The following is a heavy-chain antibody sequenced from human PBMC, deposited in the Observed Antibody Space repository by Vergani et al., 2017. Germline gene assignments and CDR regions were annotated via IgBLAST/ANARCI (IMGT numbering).Heavy chain of an antibody. D-gene: IGHD4-23*01. Sequence: QVQLQESGPGLVKPSETLSLTCAVSGYSISSGYYWGWIRQPPGKGLEWIGSIYHSGSTYSNPSLKRRVTISVDTSKNQFSLKVSSVTAADTAVYYCARQGLEEDYGGKGTHPPLGDYWGQGTLVTVSS. CDR3: ARQGLEEDYGGKGTHPPLGDY. V-gene: IGHV4-38-2*01. CDR1: GYSISSGYY. J-gene: IGHJ4*02. CDR2: IYHSGST.